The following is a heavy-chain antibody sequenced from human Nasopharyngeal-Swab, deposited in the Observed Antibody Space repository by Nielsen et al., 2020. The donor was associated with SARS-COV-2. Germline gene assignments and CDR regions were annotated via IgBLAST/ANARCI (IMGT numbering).Heavy chain of an antibody. CDR1: GFTFSNAW. Sequence: GESLKISCAASGFTFSNAWMSWVRQAPGKGLEWVGRIKGKTDGGTTDYAAPVKGRFTISRDDSKNTLYLQMNSLKTEDTAVYYCTTDRSSGWYGRFDYWGQGTLVTVSS. V-gene: IGHV3-15*01. J-gene: IGHJ4*02. D-gene: IGHD6-19*01. CDR2: IKGKTDGGTT. CDR3: TTDRSSGWYGRFDY.